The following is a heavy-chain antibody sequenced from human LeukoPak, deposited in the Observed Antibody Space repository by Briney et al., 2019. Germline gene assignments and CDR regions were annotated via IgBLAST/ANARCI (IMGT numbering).Heavy chain of an antibody. Sequence: PGGSLRVSCAASGFTFSSYAMTWVRQAPGKGLEWVSIISGSGGSTYYADSVKGRFTISRDNSKSTLYLQMNSLRAEDTAVYYCAKEQNYYDSGGYYLEYFQYWGQGTLVTVSS. CDR2: ISGSGGST. CDR1: GFTFSSYA. V-gene: IGHV3-23*01. D-gene: IGHD3-22*01. J-gene: IGHJ1*01. CDR3: AKEQNYYDSGGYYLEYFQY.